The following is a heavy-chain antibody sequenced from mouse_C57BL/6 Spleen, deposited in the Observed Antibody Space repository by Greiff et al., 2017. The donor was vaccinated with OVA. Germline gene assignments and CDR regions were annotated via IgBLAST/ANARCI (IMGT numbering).Heavy chain of an antibody. D-gene: IGHD2-5*01. CDR2: IYPGDGDT. V-gene: IGHV1-82*01. J-gene: IGHJ2*01. CDR3: ARSYSNVNCDY. CDR1: GYAFSSLW. Sequence: VQLQQSGPELVKPGASVKISCKASGYAFSSLWMNWVKQRSGKGLEWIGRIYPGDGDTNYNGKCKGKATLTADKSSSTAYMQLSSLTSEESAVYFCARSYSNVNCDYWGQGTTLTVSS.